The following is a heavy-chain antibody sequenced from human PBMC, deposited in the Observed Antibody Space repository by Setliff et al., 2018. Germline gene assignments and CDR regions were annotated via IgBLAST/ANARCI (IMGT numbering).Heavy chain of an antibody. CDR3: ARGGSLVAVAGLTDY. Sequence: PGGSLRLSCAASGFTFDDYGMSWVRQAPGKGLEWVSGINWNGGSTGYADSVKGRFTISRDNAKNSLYLQMNSLRAEDTALYYCARGGSLVAVAGLTDYWGQGTLVTVSS. J-gene: IGHJ4*02. D-gene: IGHD6-19*01. V-gene: IGHV3-20*04. CDR2: INWNGGST. CDR1: GFTFDDYG.